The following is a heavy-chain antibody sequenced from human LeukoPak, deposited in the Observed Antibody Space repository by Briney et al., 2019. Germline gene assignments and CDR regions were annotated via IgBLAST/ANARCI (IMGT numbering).Heavy chain of an antibody. Sequence: GASVKVSCKASGYTFTDYYIHWVRQAPGQGLEWMGWIDPNSGGTNYAQKLQGRVTMTTDTSTSTAYMELRSLRSDDTAVYYCARGPTPRGYSGYDYWGQGTLVTVSS. CDR2: IDPNSGGT. D-gene: IGHD5-12*01. CDR1: GYTFTDYY. J-gene: IGHJ4*02. CDR3: ARGPTPRGYSGYDY. V-gene: IGHV1-2*02.